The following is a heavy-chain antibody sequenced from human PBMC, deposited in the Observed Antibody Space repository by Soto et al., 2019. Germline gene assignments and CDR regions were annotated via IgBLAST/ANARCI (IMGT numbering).Heavy chain of an antibody. Sequence: GASVKVSCKASGYTFTSYYTHWVRQAPGQGLEWMGIINPSGGSTSYAQKFQGRVTMTRDTSTSTVYMELSSLRSEDTAVYYCAREEGGAYGDFFDYWGQGTLVTAPQ. V-gene: IGHV1-46*01. CDR3: AREEGGAYGDFFDY. CDR1: GYTFTSYY. D-gene: IGHD4-17*01. CDR2: INPSGGST. J-gene: IGHJ4*02.